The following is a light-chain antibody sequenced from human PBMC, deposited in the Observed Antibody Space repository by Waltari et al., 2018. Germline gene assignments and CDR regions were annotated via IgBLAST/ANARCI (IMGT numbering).Light chain of an antibody. CDR2: GAS. CDR3: QQYGSLPST. J-gene: IGKJ4*01. CDR1: RDISSY. V-gene: IGKV1-33*01. Sequence: DIQMTQSPSSLSATVGDRITITCQASRDISSYLNWYQHKPGRAPKLLIYGASNLETGVPSRFSGSGSGTDFVFTINNLHPEDFATYYCQQYGSLPSTFGGGTTVEIQ.